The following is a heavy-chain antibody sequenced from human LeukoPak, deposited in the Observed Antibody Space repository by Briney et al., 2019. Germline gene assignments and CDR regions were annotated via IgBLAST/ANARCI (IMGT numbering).Heavy chain of an antibody. Sequence: ASVKVSCKASGYTFTSYAMNWMRQGPGQGLEWMGWINTNTGNPTYAQGFTGRFVFSLDASVSTAYLQISSLKAEDTAVYYCARDKDCSGGSCYTNAEYFQHWGQGTLVTVSS. J-gene: IGHJ1*01. V-gene: IGHV7-4-1*02. CDR3: ARDKDCSGGSCYTNAEYFQH. D-gene: IGHD2-15*01. CDR1: GYTFTSYA. CDR2: INTNTGNP.